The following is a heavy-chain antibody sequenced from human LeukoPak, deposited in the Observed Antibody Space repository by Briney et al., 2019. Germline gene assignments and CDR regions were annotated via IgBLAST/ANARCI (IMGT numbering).Heavy chain of an antibody. V-gene: IGHV3-23*01. J-gene: IGHJ5*02. CDR3: ARGVLMIVVVNGLDP. CDR1: GFTFSSYG. CDR2: ISGSGGST. Sequence: PGGSLRLSCAASGFTFSSYGMSWVRQAPGKGLEWVSAISGSGGSTYYADSVKGRFTISRDNAKNSLYLQMNSLRAEDTAVYYCARGVLMIVVVNGLDPWGQGTLVTVSS. D-gene: IGHD3-22*01.